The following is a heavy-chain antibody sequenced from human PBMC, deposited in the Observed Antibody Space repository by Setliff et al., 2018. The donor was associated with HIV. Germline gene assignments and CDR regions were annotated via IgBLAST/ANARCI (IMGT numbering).Heavy chain of an antibody. V-gene: IGHV3-33*08. CDR3: ARGRGSFDS. D-gene: IGHD1-26*01. Sequence: PGGSLRLSCAASGFTFSSYGMHWVRQAPGKGLEWVAVIWYDGSNKYYADSVKGRFTISRDNSKDTLYLQMNSLRGEDTAVYYCARGRGSFDSWGQGTLVTVSS. CDR1: GFTFSSYG. J-gene: IGHJ4*02. CDR2: IWYDGSNK.